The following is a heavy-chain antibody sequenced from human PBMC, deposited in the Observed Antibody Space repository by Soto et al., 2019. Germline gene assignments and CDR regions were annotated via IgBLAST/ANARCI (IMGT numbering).Heavy chain of an antibody. CDR1: GFTLSSYS. CDR3: ARDHDYWVVNDH. V-gene: IGHV3-21*01. D-gene: IGHD3-3*01. CDR2: ITSSSYI. J-gene: IGHJ4*02. Sequence: PGGSLRLSCAASGFTLSSYSMNWVRQAPGKGLEWVSSITSSSYIYYADSLKGRFTISRDNAENSLYLQMNSLRAEDTAVYYCARDHDYWVVNDHWGQGTLVTVSS.